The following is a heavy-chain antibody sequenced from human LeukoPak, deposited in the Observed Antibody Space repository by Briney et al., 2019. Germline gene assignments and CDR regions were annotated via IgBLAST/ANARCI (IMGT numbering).Heavy chain of an antibody. Sequence: SGGSLRLSCAGFGFNFSNYTMNWVRQAPGKGLEWVSSISSGSSYIFYADSVKGRFTISRDNAKNSLHLQMNSLRAEDTAVYYCVREIFYMTGGGFDIWGQGTMVTVSS. CDR2: ISSGSSYI. CDR3: VREIFYMTGGGFDI. J-gene: IGHJ3*02. V-gene: IGHV3-21*01. CDR1: GFNFSNYT. D-gene: IGHD3-3*01.